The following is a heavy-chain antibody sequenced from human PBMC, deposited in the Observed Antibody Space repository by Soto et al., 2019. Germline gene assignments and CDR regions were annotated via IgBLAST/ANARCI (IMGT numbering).Heavy chain of an antibody. Sequence: EVQLAESGGTLVQPGRSLRLSCTVSGFTFDNYALSWFRQAPGKGLEWVGFIRNKTYGGTTEFAASVRGRFTISTDDSKTIAYLQMNSLKTDDTAVYYCSRGLAPPGPTFGYYFYYMDVWGKGTMVTVSS. CDR2: IRNKTYGGTT. D-gene: IGHD2-8*02. J-gene: IGHJ6*03. CDR1: GFTFDNYA. V-gene: IGHV3-49*03. CDR3: SRGLAPPGPTFGYYFYYMDV.